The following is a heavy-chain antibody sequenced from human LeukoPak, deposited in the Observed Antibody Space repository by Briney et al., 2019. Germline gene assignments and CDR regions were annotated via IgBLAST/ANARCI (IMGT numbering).Heavy chain of an antibody. CDR2: ISYDGSNK. V-gene: IGHV3-30-3*01. Sequence: PGRSLRLSCAASGFTFSSYAMHWVRQAPGKGLEWVAVISYDGSNKYYADSVKGRFTISRDNSKNTLYLQMNSLRAEDTAVYYCARGGIVVVPAAISHWFDPWGQGTLVTVSS. CDR1: GFTFSSYA. D-gene: IGHD2-2*01. CDR3: ARGGIVVVPAAISHWFDP. J-gene: IGHJ5*02.